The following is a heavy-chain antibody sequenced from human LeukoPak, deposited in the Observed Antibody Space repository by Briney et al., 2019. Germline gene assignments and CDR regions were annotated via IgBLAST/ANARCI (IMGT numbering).Heavy chain of an antibody. J-gene: IGHJ5*01. Sequence: GGSLRLSCSASGFTFSNYAMHWVRQAPGKGLEYVSAISSNGGITYYADSVKGRFTISRDNSKNALYLRMSNLRAEDTAVYYCVKRELGYCSSTSCYDSWGQGTLVTVSS. CDR2: ISSNGGIT. V-gene: IGHV3-64D*06. CDR1: GFTFSNYA. CDR3: VKRELGYCSSTSCYDS. D-gene: IGHD2-2*01.